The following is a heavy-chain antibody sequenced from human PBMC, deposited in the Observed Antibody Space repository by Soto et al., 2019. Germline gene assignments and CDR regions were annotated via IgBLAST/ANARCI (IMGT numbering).Heavy chain of an antibody. CDR1: GGTFSSYA. CDR3: ARHSSIAALPEYYFDY. V-gene: IGHV1-69*12. Sequence: QVQLVQSGAEVKKPGSSVKVSCKASGGTFSSYAISWLRQAPGQGLEWMGGIIPIFGTANYAQKFQGRVTITADESTSTAYMELRSLRSEDTAVYYCARHSSIAALPEYYFDYWGQGTLVTVSS. J-gene: IGHJ4*02. D-gene: IGHD6-6*01. CDR2: IIPIFGTA.